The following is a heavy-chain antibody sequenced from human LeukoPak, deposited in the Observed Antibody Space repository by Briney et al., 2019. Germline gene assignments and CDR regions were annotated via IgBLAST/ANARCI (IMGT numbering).Heavy chain of an antibody. Sequence: GASVTVSCTASAFTFTISTIQWVRQARGQRLGGIGRIVVASANPNYAQKFHERVIITRDMSTTTVYMELSSLRSEDTAVYYCAGTPWFGELTLDYWGQGTLVAVSS. J-gene: IGHJ4*02. D-gene: IGHD3-10*01. CDR2: IVVASANP. CDR1: AFTFTIST. V-gene: IGHV1-58*02. CDR3: AGTPWFGELTLDY.